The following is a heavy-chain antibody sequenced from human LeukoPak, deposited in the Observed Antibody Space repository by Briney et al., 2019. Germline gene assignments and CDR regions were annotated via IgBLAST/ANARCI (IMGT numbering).Heavy chain of an antibody. V-gene: IGHV1-46*01. CDR2: INPSGGST. D-gene: IGHD3-3*01. Sequence: ASVKVSCKASGYTFTSYYMHLVRQAPGQGLEWMGIINPSGGSTSYAQKFQGRVTMTRDTSTSTVYMELSSLRSEDTAVYYCARDRQFGVVKGNWFDPWGQGTLVTVSS. CDR3: ARDRQFGVVKGNWFDP. J-gene: IGHJ5*02. CDR1: GYTFTSYY.